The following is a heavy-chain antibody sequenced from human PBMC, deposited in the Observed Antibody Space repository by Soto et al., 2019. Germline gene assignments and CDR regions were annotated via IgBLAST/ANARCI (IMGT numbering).Heavy chain of an antibody. Sequence: SETLSLTCTVSGGSISSYYWSWIRQPPGKGLEWIGYIYYSGSTNYTPSLKSRVTISVDTSKNQFSLKLGSVTAADTAVYYCARLCSGGSCLRSGGFSVDVWGKGTTVTVSS. J-gene: IGHJ6*04. CDR3: ARLCSGGSCLRSGGFSVDV. V-gene: IGHV4-59*08. D-gene: IGHD2-15*01. CDR1: GGSISSYY. CDR2: IYYSGST.